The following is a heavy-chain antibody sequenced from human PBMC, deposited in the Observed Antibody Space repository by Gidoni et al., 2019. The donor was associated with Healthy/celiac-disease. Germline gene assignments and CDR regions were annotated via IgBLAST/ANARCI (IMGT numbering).Heavy chain of an antibody. D-gene: IGHD2-21*01. V-gene: IGHV4-39*01. CDR3: ARRGVWYYFDY. Sequence: QLLLQESGPGLVKPSETLSLPRTVSSGSISSSSYYWGWIRQPPGKGLEWIGSIYYSGSTYYNPSLKSRVTISVDTSKNQFSLKLSSVTAADTAVYYCARRGVWYYFDYWGQGTLVTVSS. J-gene: IGHJ4*02. CDR2: IYYSGST. CDR1: SGSISSSSYY.